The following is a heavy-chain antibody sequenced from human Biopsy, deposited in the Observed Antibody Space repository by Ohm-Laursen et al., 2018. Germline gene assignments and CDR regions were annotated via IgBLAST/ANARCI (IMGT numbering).Heavy chain of an antibody. CDR2: ISDSGST. Sequence: TLSLTCAVSGGSISSFYWTWIRQPPGKGPEWIGDISDSGSTNYKPSLKSRVTISVDTPKNQFSLTRSSVTAADTAVYYCARRGSGGRSFDHWGQGTLVTVSS. CDR3: ARRGSGGRSFDH. D-gene: IGHD2-15*01. CDR1: GGSISSFY. J-gene: IGHJ4*02. V-gene: IGHV4-59*08.